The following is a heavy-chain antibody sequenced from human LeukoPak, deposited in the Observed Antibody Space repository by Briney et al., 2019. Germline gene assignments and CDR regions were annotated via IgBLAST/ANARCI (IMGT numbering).Heavy chain of an antibody. CDR1: GGFYSGYF. D-gene: IGHD3-22*01. CDR2: INHSGST. V-gene: IGHV4-34*01. CDR3: ARGSLIVVVIPSNGFDP. Sequence: SETLSLTCAGYGGFYSGYFWSGIRQPPGKGLEWIGEINHSGSTNYNPSLKSRVTISVDTSKNQFSLKLSSVTAADTAVYYCARGSLIVVVIPSNGFDPGGQGTLVTVSS. J-gene: IGHJ5*02.